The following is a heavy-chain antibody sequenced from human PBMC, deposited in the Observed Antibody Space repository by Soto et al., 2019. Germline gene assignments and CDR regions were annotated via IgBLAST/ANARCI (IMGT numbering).Heavy chain of an antibody. D-gene: IGHD6-19*01. CDR3: AATEYSSGWYYFDY. Sequence: SVKVSCKASGFTFTSSAVHWVRQARGQRLEWIGWIVVGSGNTNYAQKFQERVTITRDMSTSTAYMELSSLRSEDTAVYYCAATEYSSGWYYFDYWGQGTLVTVYS. J-gene: IGHJ4*02. V-gene: IGHV1-58*01. CDR2: IVVGSGNT. CDR1: GFTFTSSA.